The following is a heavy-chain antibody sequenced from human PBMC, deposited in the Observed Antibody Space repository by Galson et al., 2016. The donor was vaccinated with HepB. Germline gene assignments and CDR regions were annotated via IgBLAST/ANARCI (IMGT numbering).Heavy chain of an antibody. V-gene: IGHV3-33*06. CDR1: GFTFSAYG. J-gene: IGHJ6*02. CDR3: AKVVGYNWNPFQGMDV. Sequence: SLRLSCAASGFTFSAYGMHWVRRAPGKGLECVAVIWYDGSNKYYGDSVKGRFTISRDNFKNTVYLQMNSLRAEDTAVYYCAKVVGYNWNPFQGMDVWGQGTTVTDSS. D-gene: IGHD1-20*01. CDR2: IWYDGSNK.